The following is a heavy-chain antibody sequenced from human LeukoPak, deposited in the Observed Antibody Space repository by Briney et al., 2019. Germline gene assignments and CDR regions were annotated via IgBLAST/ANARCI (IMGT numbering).Heavy chain of an antibody. CDR1: GGSISSYY. D-gene: IGHD5-18*01. CDR2: IYYSGRT. V-gene: IGHV4-59*13. CDR3: ARGQKYTSGYAVTELGSRYSDY. Sequence: SETLSLTCTVSGGSISSYYWSWIRQPPGKGLDWIGYIYYSGRTNYNPSPNSRITISVDASKNWFPLRLTSVTAADTAVYYCARGQKYTSGYAVTELGSRYSDYWGEGTLVTASS. J-gene: IGHJ4*02.